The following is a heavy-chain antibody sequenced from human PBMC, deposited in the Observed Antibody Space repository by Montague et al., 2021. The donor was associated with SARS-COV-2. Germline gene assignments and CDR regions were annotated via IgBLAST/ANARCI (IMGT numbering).Heavy chain of an antibody. CDR1: GFTFNNYG. Sequence: SLRLSCEASGFTFNNYGIHLVRQAPGKGLEWVAVISYEGSQKFFXDSXKGRFAISRDSAQRTVFLQMNSLRVDDTAVYHCAKASEVFWLGQFARDAFDIWGQGTTVVVSS. D-gene: IGHD3-10*01. V-gene: IGHV3-30*18. CDR2: ISYEGSQK. J-gene: IGHJ3*02. CDR3: AKASEVFWLGQFARDAFDI.